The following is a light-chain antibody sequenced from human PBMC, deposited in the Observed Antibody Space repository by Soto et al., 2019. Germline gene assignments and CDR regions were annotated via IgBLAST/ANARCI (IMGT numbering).Light chain of an antibody. J-gene: IGLJ1*01. CDR1: SSNIGSTSD. V-gene: IGLV1-40*01. CDR2: GNT. CDR3: QSYDDSLSVHYV. Sequence: QSALTQPPSVSGAPGQRVTISCTGSSSNIGSTSDVQWYQQLPGTAPKLLIHGNTNRPSGVPDRFSGSKSGTSASLDITGLQADDEADYYCQSYDDSLSVHYVFGTGTKLTVL.